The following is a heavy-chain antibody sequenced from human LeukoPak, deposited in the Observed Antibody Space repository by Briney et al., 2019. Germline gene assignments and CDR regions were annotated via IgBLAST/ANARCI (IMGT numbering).Heavy chain of an antibody. J-gene: IGHJ3*02. D-gene: IGHD6-6*01. Sequence: GGSLRLSCAASGFTFTNYSVHWVRQAPGKGLEWVALISDDGSNKYYADSVKGRFTISRDNSKNTLYLQMSSLGGEDTAVYYCARTYGSSADAFDIWGHGTMVTVSS. V-gene: IGHV3-30*04. CDR1: GFTFTNYS. CDR3: ARTYGSSADAFDI. CDR2: ISDDGSNK.